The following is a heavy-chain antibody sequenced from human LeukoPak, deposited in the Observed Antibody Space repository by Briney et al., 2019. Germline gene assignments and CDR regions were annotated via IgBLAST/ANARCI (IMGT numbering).Heavy chain of an antibody. CDR1: GYTFTGYH. CDR3: ARDRSYYGSGSYNWFDP. Sequence: ASVKVSCKTSGYTFTGYHLHWVRQAPGQGLEWTGSINPNSGFTNYAQRFQGRVTMTRDTSISTVYMELSRLTSDDTAVYSCARDRSYYGSGSYNWFDPWGQGTLVTVSS. J-gene: IGHJ5*02. CDR2: INPNSGFT. D-gene: IGHD3-10*01. V-gene: IGHV1-2*02.